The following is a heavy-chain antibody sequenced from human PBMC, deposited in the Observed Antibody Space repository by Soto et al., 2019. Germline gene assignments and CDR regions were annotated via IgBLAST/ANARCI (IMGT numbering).Heavy chain of an antibody. CDR1: GYTFRGYG. CDR3: AKADSNYAGRFSYYYMDV. J-gene: IGHJ6*03. CDR2: ISGYNGNT. Sequence: QVQLVQSGTEVKKPGASVKVSCKASGYTFRGYGISWVRQAPGQGLEWMGWISGYNGNTHYSQKFQGKVPMTTDTSTSTAYMELSNLGSDDTAVYYWAKADSNYAGRFSYYYMDVWGTGTMVTVSS. D-gene: IGHD4-4*01. V-gene: IGHV1-18*01.